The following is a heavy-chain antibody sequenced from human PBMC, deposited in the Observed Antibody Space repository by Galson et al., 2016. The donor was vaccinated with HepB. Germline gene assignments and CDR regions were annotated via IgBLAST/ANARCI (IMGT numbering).Heavy chain of an antibody. V-gene: IGHV3-11*06. CDR2: ISSTRSYT. CDR1: GFTFSDYY. CDR3: ARGSSSWYQ. D-gene: IGHD6-13*01. J-gene: IGHJ4*02. Sequence: SLRLSCAASGFTFSDYYMSWIRQAPGKGLEWVSYISSTRSYTNYADSEKGRFTISRDNAKNSLYLQMNSLRTEDTAVYYCARGSSSWYQWGQGTLVTVSS.